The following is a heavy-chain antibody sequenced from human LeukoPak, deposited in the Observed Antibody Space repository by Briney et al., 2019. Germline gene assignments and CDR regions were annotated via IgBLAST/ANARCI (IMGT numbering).Heavy chain of an antibody. V-gene: IGHV4-34*01. J-gene: IGHJ6*03. D-gene: IGHD3-9*01. CDR3: ARAIFPYYYMDV. CDR1: GGSFSGYY. CDR2: INHSGST. Sequence: SETLSLTCAVYGGSFSGYYWSWIRQPPGKGLEWIGEINHSGSTNYNPSLKSRVTISVDTSKNQFSLKLSSVTAADTAVYYCARAIFPYYYMDVWGKGTTVTVSS.